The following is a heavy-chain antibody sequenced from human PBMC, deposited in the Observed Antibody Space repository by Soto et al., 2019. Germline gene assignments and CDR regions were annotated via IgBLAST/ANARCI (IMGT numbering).Heavy chain of an antibody. CDR1: GGTFSSYA. CDR2: IITIFGTA. D-gene: IGHD1-1*01. CDR3: ARVPRAGSAYYYYGMDV. Sequence: QVQLVQSGAEVKKPGSSVKVSCKASGGTFSSYAISWVRQAPGQGLEWMGGIITIFGTANYAQKFQGRVTITADESTSTAYMELRSLRSEDTAVYYFARVPRAGSAYYYYGMDVLVQVTTVTVSS. V-gene: IGHV1-69*01. J-gene: IGHJ6*02.